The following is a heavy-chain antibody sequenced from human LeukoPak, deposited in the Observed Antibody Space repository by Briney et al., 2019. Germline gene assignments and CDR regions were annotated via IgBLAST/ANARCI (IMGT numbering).Heavy chain of an antibody. D-gene: IGHD2-15*01. CDR2: ISYDGSIN. V-gene: IGHV3-30-3*01. J-gene: IGHJ4*02. CDR1: GFNFNSYA. CDR3: ARDRRYCGGGSCYFDYFFDY. Sequence: GRSLRLSCAASGFNFNSYAVHWVRQAPGKGLEWVAVISYDGSINFYAASVKGRFTTSRDNSKNTLYLQMNSLRAEDSALYFCARDRRYCGGGSCYFDYFFDYWGQGTLVTVSS.